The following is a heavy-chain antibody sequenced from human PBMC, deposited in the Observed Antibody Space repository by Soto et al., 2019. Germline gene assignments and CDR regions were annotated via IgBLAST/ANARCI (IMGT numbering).Heavy chain of an antibody. CDR1: GGSISSYY. V-gene: IGHV4-59*08. D-gene: IGHD3-16*02. Sequence: PSETLSLTCTVSGGSISSYYWSWTRQPPGKGLEWIGYIYYSGSTNYNPSLKSRVTISVDTSKNQFSLKLSSVTAADTAVYYCARRRYDYIWGSYRDLYYFDYWGQGTLVTVSS. CDR2: IYYSGST. CDR3: ARRRYDYIWGSYRDLYYFDY. J-gene: IGHJ4*02.